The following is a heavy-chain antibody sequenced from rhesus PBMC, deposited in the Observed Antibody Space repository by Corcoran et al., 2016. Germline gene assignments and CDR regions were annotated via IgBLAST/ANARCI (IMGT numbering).Heavy chain of an antibody. CDR3: ARVPRLGNPFDY. D-gene: IGHD7-45*01. CDR1: GGSISSNY. V-gene: IGHV4-173*01. J-gene: IGHJ4*01. CDR2: FAGSGGST. Sequence: QLQLQESGPGLVKPSETLSLTCAVSGGSISSNYWIWIRQPPGKGLEWIGLFAGSGGSTDYTPSPKSRVTISTDTSKNQFSLKLSSVTAADTAVYYCARVPRLGNPFDYWGQGVLVTVSS.